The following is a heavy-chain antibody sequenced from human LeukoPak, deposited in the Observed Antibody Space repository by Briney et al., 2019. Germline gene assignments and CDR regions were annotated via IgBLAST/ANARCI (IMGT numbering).Heavy chain of an antibody. CDR2: INSDGSST. CDR1: GFTFSSYW. CDR3: ARSSGYGVADS. V-gene: IGHV3-74*03. D-gene: IGHD6-25*01. Sequence: PGGSLRLSCAASGFTFSSYWMHWVRQAPGKGLVWVSRINSDGSSTTYADSVKGRFTVSRDNAKNSLYLQMSSLRAEDTAVYYCARSSGYGVADSWGQGTLVTVSS. J-gene: IGHJ4*02.